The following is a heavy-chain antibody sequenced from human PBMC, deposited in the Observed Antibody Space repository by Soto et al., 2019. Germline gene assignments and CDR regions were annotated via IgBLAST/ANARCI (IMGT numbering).Heavy chain of an antibody. CDR1: GFIFSGYG. V-gene: IGHV3-33*01. CDR2: IWYDGSNE. J-gene: IGHJ4*02. D-gene: IGHD6-19*01. CDR3: TRRFSDGWYSDY. Sequence: QVQLVESGGGVVQPGRSLRLSCAASGFIFSGYGMHWVRQAPGKEMEWVAVIWYDGSNENYAHSVKGRFTISRDNSKNTLYLQMNSLIAEDTAVYYCTRRFSDGWYSDYWGQGTLVTVSS.